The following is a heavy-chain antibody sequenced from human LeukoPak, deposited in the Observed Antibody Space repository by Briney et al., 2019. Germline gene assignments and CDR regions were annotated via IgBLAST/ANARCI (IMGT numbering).Heavy chain of an antibody. CDR3: ATMAADWFDP. J-gene: IGHJ5*02. CDR2: ITGSGGST. D-gene: IGHD6-13*01. V-gene: IGHV3-23*01. CDR1: GFTFSTYA. Sequence: HPGGSLRLSCAASGFTFSTYAMSWVRQAPGKGLEWVSAITGSGGSTFYADSVKGRFTISRDNSKNTLYLQMNSLRAEDTAVYYCATMAADWFDPWGQGTLVTVSS.